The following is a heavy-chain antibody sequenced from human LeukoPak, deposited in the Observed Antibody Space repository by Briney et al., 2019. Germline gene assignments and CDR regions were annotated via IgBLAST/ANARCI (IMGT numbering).Heavy chain of an antibody. CDR2: ISWNSGSI. D-gene: IGHD3-3*01. CDR1: GFTFDDYA. Sequence: PGGSLRLSCAASGFTFDDYAMHWVRQAPGKGLEWVSGISWNSGSIGYADSVKGRFTISRDNAKNSLYLQMNSLRAEDTAVYYCARDLTGSDYDFWSGYYRTGAEYFQHWGQGTLVTVSS. V-gene: IGHV3-9*01. J-gene: IGHJ1*01. CDR3: ARDLTGSDYDFWSGYYRTGAEYFQH.